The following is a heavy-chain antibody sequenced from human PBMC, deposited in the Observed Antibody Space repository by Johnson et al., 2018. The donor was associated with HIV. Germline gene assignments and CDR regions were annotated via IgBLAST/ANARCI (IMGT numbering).Heavy chain of an antibody. V-gene: IGHV3-30*04. CDR1: GFTFSSYA. J-gene: IGHJ3*02. CDR2: ISYDGSNK. D-gene: IGHD6-19*01. CDR3: AGQVRAFDI. Sequence: QVQLVESGGGVVQPGRSLRLSCAASGFTFSSYAMHWVRQAPGKGLEWVAVISYDGSNKYYAASVQGRFTISRDNSMHTMYLQMNSLRAEDTAVYYCAGQVRAFDIWGQGTMVTVSS.